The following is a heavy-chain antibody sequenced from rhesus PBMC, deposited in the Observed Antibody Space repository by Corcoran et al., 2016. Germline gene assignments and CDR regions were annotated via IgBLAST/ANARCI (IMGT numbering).Heavy chain of an antibody. CDR2: ISGSSGST. Sequence: QVQLQESGPGLVKPSETLSLTCAVSGYSISSGYYWGWIRPPPGKGLEYIVYISGSSGSTYYNPSHNSRVTISKDTSKNQFSLMLSSVTAADTAVYYCASYCTGSGCYSWDFDYWGQGVLVTVSS. J-gene: IGHJ4*01. V-gene: IGHV4-99*01. CDR1: GYSISSGYY. CDR3: ASYCTGSGCYSWDFDY. D-gene: IGHD2-21*01.